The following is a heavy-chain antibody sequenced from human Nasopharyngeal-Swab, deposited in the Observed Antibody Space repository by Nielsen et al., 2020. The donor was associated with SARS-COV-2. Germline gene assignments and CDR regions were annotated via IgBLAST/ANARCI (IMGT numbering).Heavy chain of an antibody. V-gene: IGHV3-73*01. CDR3: TRPLGATVVTALTGYYYYMDV. Sequence: GGSLRLSCAASGFTFSGSAMHWVRQASGKGLEWVGRIISKANSYATAYAASVKGRFTISRDDSKNTAYLQMNSLKTEDTAVYYCTRPLGATVVTALTGYYYYMDVWGKGATVTVSS. CDR1: GFTFSGSA. J-gene: IGHJ6*03. D-gene: IGHD4-23*01. CDR2: IISKANSYAT.